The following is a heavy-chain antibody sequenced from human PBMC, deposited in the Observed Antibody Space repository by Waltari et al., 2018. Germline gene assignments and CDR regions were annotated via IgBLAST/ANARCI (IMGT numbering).Heavy chain of an antibody. V-gene: IGHV3-43*01. CDR2: ISWDGDLT. CDR1: GFIFDDFT. J-gene: IGHJ4*02. Sequence: EVHLVESGGAVVQPGGSLRLSCEASGFIFDDFTMHWVRQPPGKGLEWVSLISWDGDLTYYGDSGKGRFTISRDNSKDSLYLQMNSLRSEDTALYYCVKDIGGSDSWGQGTPVTVSS. CDR3: VKDIGGSDS.